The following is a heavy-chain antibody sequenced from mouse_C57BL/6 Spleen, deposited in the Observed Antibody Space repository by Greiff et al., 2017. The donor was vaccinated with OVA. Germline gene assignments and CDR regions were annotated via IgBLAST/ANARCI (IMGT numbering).Heavy chain of an antibody. CDR3: ARSRRFDY. Sequence: VQLQQPGAELVKPGASVKLSCKASGYTFTSYWMQWVKQRPGQGLEWIGEIDPSDSYTNYNQKFKGKATLTVDTSSSTAYMQLSSLTSEDSAVYYWARSRRFDYWGQGTTLTVSS. J-gene: IGHJ2*01. CDR1: GYTFTSYW. V-gene: IGHV1-50*01. CDR2: IDPSDSYT.